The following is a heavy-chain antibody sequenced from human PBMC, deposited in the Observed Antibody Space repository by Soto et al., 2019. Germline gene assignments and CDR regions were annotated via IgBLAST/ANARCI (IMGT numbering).Heavy chain of an antibody. CDR1: GYTFTSYD. Sequence: GASVKVSCKASGYTFTSYDINWVRQATGQGLEWMGWMNPNSGNTGYPQKFQGRVTMTRNTSITTAYMELSSLTSDDTAVYFCASARREYGSGSSSLDFWGQGTLVTVSS. V-gene: IGHV1-8*01. J-gene: IGHJ4*02. D-gene: IGHD3-10*01. CDR3: ASARREYGSGSSSLDF. CDR2: MNPNSGNT.